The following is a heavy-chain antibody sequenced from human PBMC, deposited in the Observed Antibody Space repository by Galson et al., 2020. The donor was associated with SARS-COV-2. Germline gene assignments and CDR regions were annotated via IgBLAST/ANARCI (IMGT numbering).Heavy chain of an antibody. CDR2: IYYSGST. V-gene: IGHV4-31*02. Sequence: QHPGKGLEWIGYIYYSGSTYYNPSLKSRVTISVDTSKNQFSLKLSSVTAADTAVYYCARVLGDDYMGGWFDPWGQGTLVTVSS. J-gene: IGHJ5*02. D-gene: IGHD4-4*01. CDR3: ARVLGDDYMGGWFDP.